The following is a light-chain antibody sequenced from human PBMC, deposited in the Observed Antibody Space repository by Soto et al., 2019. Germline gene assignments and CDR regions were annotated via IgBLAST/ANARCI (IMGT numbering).Light chain of an antibody. CDR2: DVS. V-gene: IGKV3-11*01. CDR3: HHRSIWPVS. Sequence: EIELTQTPATRPLSRGKRLTLPCRASQRLSNHLTWYQQKPGKLPTLLRCDVSSGATGIPARFSGSGSGTDFTLTISSLQPEDFAVYYCHHRSIWPVSFGQGTRLEIK. J-gene: IGKJ5*01. CDR1: QRLSNH.